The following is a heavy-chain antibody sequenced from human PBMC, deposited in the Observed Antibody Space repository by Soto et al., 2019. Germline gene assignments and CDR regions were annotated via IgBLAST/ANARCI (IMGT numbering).Heavy chain of an antibody. V-gene: IGHV3-23*01. J-gene: IGHJ5*01. CDR1: GLSLSGYA. CDR2: VSGSGGTT. D-gene: IGHD1-26*01. CDR3: AKDWRRVGPTLNWLDS. Sequence: EVQLMESGGGLVQPGESLRLSCVVSGLSLSGYALSWVRQAPGKGLEWVSAVSGSGGTTYYADSVKGRFTISRDNSKNTLYLQMNGLRVEDTAKYFCAKDWRRVGPTLNWLDSWGQGTQVTVTS.